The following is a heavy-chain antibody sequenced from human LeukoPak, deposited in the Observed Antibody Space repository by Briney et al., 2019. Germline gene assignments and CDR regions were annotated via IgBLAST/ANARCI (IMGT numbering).Heavy chain of an antibody. V-gene: IGHV3-30-3*01. Sequence: GGSLRLSCAASGFTFSSHAMHWVGQAPGKGLEWVAVISFDGSNKYYADSVKGRFTISRDNSKNTLYLQMNSLRTEDTAVYYCASVGGYDPLFDYWGQGTLVTVSS. CDR1: GFTFSSHA. CDR3: ASVGGYDPLFDY. CDR2: ISFDGSNK. J-gene: IGHJ4*02. D-gene: IGHD5-12*01.